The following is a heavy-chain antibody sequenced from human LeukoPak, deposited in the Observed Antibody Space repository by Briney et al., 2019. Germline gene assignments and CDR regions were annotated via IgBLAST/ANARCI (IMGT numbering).Heavy chain of an antibody. CDR1: GFTFDDYA. V-gene: IGHV3-9*01. Sequence: GGSLRLSCAASGFTFDDYAMHWVRQAPGKGLEWVSGISWNSGSIGYADSVKGRFTISRVNAKNSLYLQMNSLRAEDTALYYCAKSLTMVRGVIIMSGGFDYWGQGTLVTVSS. CDR2: ISWNSGSI. J-gene: IGHJ4*02. CDR3: AKSLTMVRGVIIMSGGFDY. D-gene: IGHD3-10*01.